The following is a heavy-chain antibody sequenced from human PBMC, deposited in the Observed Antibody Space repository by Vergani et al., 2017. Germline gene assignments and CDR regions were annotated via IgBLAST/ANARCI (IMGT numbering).Heavy chain of an antibody. CDR2: IKPSGGST. CDR3: ARTMGYVSSWYGSDWFDP. D-gene: IGHD6-13*01. J-gene: IGHJ5*02. CDR1: GYTFTSYY. Sequence: QVQLVQSGAEVKKPGASVKVSCKASGYTFTSYYMHWVRQAPGQGLEWMGIIKPSGGSTSYAQKFQGRVTMTRDTSTSTVYMELSSLRSEDTAVYYLARTMGYVSSWYGSDWFDPWGQGTPVTVSS. V-gene: IGHV1-46*03.